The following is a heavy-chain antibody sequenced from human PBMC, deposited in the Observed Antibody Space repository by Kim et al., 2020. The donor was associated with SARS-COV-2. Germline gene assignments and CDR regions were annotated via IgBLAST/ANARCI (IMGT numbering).Heavy chain of an antibody. V-gene: IGHV4-59*08. CDR1: GGSISSYY. CDR2: IYYSGST. J-gene: IGHJ5*02. D-gene: IGHD3-16*02. Sequence: SETLSLTCTVSGGSISSYYWSWIRQPPGKGLEWIGYIYYSGSTNYNPSLKSRVTISVDTSKNQFSLKLSSVTAADTAVYYCARRHPLPYHYVWGSYRYLGFDPWGQGTLVTVSS. CDR3: ARRHPLPYHYVWGSYRYLGFDP.